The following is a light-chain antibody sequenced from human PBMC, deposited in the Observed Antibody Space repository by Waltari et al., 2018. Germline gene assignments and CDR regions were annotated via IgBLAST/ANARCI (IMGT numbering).Light chain of an antibody. J-gene: IGLJ2*01. CDR2: KDS. V-gene: IGLV3-25*03. CDR3: QSADSSGTYRV. CDR1: ALPKQY. Sequence: SYELTQPPSVSVSPGQTARITCSGDALPKQYAYWYQQKPGQAPVLVIYKDSERPSGIPERCAGSSSGTTVTLTISGVQAEDEADDYCQSADSSGTYRVFGGGTKLTVL.